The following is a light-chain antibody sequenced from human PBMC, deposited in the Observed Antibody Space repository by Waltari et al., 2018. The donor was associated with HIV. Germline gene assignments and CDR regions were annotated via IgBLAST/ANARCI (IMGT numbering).Light chain of an antibody. CDR3: QHFASPTWT. V-gene: IGKV3-20*01. CDR2: AAS. J-gene: IGKJ1*01. CDR1: QSVSGNF. Sequence: IVLTQSPGTLSLSPGERATLSCGASQSVSGNFLAWYQQKPGQAPRLLMYAASSRATGVPDRFSGSGSGTDFTLTISRLEPEDFALYYCQHFASPTWTFGQGTKVEIK.